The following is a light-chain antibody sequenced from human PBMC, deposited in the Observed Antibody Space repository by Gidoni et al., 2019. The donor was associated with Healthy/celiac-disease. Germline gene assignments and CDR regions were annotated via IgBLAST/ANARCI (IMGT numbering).Light chain of an antibody. CDR2: EGS. CDR3: CSYAGSSTPIV. Sequence: QSALTQPASVSGSTGQSITISCTGTSSAVGSYNLVSWYQQHPGKAPKLMIYEGSKRPSGVSNRFSGSKSGNTASLTISGLQAEDEADYYCCSYAGSSTPIVFGTGTKVTVL. CDR1: SSAVGSYNL. V-gene: IGLV2-23*01. J-gene: IGLJ1*01.